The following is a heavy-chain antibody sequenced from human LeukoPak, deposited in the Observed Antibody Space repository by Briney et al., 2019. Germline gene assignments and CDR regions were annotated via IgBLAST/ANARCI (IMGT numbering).Heavy chain of an antibody. V-gene: IGHV3-7*01. J-gene: IGHJ4*02. D-gene: IGHD1-26*01. CDR3: ASLLGDKTIFDF. CDR2: IKRDGSGE. Sequence: GGSLRLSCAASGLIFGSRWMSWIRQAPGKGLEWVANIKRDGSGEYYLDSVKGRFTISRDNAKNSLYLQMNSLRAEDTAVYYCASLLGDKTIFDFWGQGTLATVSS. CDR1: GLIFGSRW.